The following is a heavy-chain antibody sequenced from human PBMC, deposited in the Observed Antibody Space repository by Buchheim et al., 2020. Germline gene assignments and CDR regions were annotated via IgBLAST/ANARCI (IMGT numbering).Heavy chain of an antibody. CDR1: GFTFSDYY. D-gene: IGHD6-13*01. J-gene: IGHJ6*03. CDR2: ISSSGSTI. CDR3: ARGGPEVADSSSWYRRAYYYYYMDV. Sequence: QVQLVESGGGLVKPGGSLRLSCAASGFTFSDYYMSWIRQAPGKGLEWVSYISSSGSTIYYADSVKGRFTISRDNAKHSLYLQMNSLRAEDTAVYYCARGGPEVADSSSWYRRAYYYYYMDVWGKGTT. V-gene: IGHV3-11*01.